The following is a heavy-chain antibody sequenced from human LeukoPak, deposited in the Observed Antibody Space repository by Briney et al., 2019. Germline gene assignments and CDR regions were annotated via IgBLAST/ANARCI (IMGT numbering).Heavy chain of an antibody. D-gene: IGHD6-6*01. CDR3: ATVHSSSWLTTPYAFDI. CDR1: GYTFTCYG. CDR2: ISAYNGNT. V-gene: IGHV1-18*01. Sequence: GASVKVSCKASGYTFTCYGISWVRQAPGQGLEWMGWISAYNGNTNYAQKLQGRVTMTTDTSTSTAYMELSSLRSEDTAVYYCATVHSSSWLTTPYAFDIWGRGTMVTVSS. J-gene: IGHJ3*02.